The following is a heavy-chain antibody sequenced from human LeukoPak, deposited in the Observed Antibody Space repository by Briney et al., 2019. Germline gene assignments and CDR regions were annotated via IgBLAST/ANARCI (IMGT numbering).Heavy chain of an antibody. CDR2: INPSGGST. D-gene: IGHD1-26*01. J-gene: IGHJ2*01. CDR3: ARRIGIDYYSGAWWYFDL. V-gene: IGHV1-46*01. CDR1: GYTFTSYY. Sequence: ASVKVSCTASGYTFTSYYMHWVRQAPGQGLEWMGIINPSGGSTSYAQKFQGRVTMTRDTSTSTVYMELSSLRSEDTAVYYCARRIGIDYYSGAWWYFDLWGRGTLVTVSS.